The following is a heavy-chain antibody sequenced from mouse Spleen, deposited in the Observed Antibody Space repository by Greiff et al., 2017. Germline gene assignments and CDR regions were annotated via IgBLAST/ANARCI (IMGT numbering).Heavy chain of an antibody. CDR1: GYTFTSYW. V-gene: IGHV1-69*01. CDR2: IDPSDSYT. Sequence: QVQLQQSGAELVMPGASVKLSCKASGYTFTSYWMHWVKQRPGQGLEWIGEIDPSDSYTNYNQKFKGKATLTVDKSSSTAYMQLSSLTSEDSAVYYCARKSNYETFMDYWGQGTSVTVSS. J-gene: IGHJ4*01. CDR3: ARKSNYETFMDY. D-gene: IGHD2-5*01.